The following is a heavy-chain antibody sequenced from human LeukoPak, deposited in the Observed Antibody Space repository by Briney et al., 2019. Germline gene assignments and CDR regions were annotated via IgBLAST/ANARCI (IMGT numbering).Heavy chain of an antibody. CDR3: ARARLYGDYVLPFDY. Sequence: GASVKVSCKASGYTFTGYYMHWVRQAPGQGLEWMGWINPNSGGTNYAQKFQGRVTMTRDTSISTAYMELSRLRSDDTAVYYCARARLYGDYVLPFDYWGQGTLVTVSS. CDR1: GYTFTGYY. CDR2: INPNSGGT. V-gene: IGHV1-2*02. J-gene: IGHJ4*02. D-gene: IGHD4-17*01.